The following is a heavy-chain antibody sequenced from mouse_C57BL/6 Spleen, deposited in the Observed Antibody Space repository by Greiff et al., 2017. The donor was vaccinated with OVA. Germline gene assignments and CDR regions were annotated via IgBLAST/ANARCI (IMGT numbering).Heavy chain of an antibody. CDR2: IDPEDGET. J-gene: IGHJ4*01. CDR1: GFNIKDYY. D-gene: IGHD1-1*01. CDR3: ARSNYYGSSPHAMDY. V-gene: IGHV14-2*01. Sequence: EVQRVESGAELVKPGASVKLSCTASGFNIKDYYMHWVKQRTEQGLEWIGRIDPEDGETKYAPKFQGKATITADTSSNTAYLQLSSLTSEDTAVYYCARSNYYGSSPHAMDYWGQGTSVTVSS.